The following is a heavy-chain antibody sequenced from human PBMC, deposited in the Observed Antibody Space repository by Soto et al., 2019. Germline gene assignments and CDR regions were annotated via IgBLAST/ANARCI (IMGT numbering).Heavy chain of an antibody. CDR3: ARRNEPCSGGSCYFEKWFDP. CDR2: INYAGNT. Sequence: QLQLQESGPGLVKPSETLSLTCTVSGGSISSSSFYWGWIRQPPGKGLEWIGSINYAGNTYYNPSLKSRVTISVDTSRNQFSLKLSSVTAADTAVYYCARRNEPCSGGSCYFEKWFDPWGQGTLVTVSS. J-gene: IGHJ5*02. V-gene: IGHV4-39*01. D-gene: IGHD2-15*01. CDR1: GGSISSSSFY.